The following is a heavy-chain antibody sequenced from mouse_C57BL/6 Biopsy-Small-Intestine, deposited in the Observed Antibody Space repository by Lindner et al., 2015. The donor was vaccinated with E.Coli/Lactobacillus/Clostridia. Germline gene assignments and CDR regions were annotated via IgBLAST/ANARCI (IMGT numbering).Heavy chain of an antibody. V-gene: IGHV1S55*01. CDR1: GYIFSTYG. CDR3: ARQGSGSYINA. D-gene: IGHD1-1*01. J-gene: IGHJ4*01. Sequence: SVKVSCKASGYIFSTYGISWVRQAPGQGLEWMGRISVKNGNTNYAQKFQGRVTMTTDTSTTTAYMEVRGLKSDDTAVYYCARQGSGSYINAWGQGTLVTVSS. CDR2: ISVKNGNT.